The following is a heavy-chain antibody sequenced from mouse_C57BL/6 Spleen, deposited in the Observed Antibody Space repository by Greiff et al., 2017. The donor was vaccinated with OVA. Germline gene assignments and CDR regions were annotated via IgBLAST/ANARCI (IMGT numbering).Heavy chain of an antibody. Sequence: DVQLVESGGGLVKPGGSLKLSCAASGFTFSDYGMHWVRQAPEKGLEWVAYISSGSSTIYYADTVKGRFTISRDNAKNTLFMPMTSLRSEDTAMYYCARMGDYDSWFAYWGQGTLVTVSA. V-gene: IGHV5-17*01. CDR3: ARMGDYDSWFAY. D-gene: IGHD2-4*01. CDR1: GFTFSDYG. J-gene: IGHJ3*01. CDR2: ISSGSSTI.